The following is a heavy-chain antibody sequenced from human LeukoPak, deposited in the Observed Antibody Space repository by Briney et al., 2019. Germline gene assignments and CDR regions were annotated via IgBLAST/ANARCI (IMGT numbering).Heavy chain of an antibody. CDR2: FDPEDVET. V-gene: IGHV1-24*01. J-gene: IGHJ4*02. D-gene: IGHD3-10*01. CDR1: GYTFTSYY. Sequence: ASVKVSCKASGYTFTSYYMHWVRQAPGKGLEWVGGFDPEDVETIYAQKFQGRVTMTEDPSTDTAYMELSSLRSEDTAVYYCATDDGSESYYNLGYYFDYWGQGTLVTVSS. CDR3: ATDDGSESYYNLGYYFDY.